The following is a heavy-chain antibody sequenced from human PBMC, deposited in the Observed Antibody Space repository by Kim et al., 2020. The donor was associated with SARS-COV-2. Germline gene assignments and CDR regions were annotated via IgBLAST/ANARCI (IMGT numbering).Heavy chain of an antibody. CDR2: WDN. J-gene: IGHJ4*02. CDR3: ARRAGSSRV. D-gene: IGHD6-6*01. V-gene: IGHV6-1*01. Sequence: WDNDYAVSVRSRITLNPDTSKNQFSLQLNSVTPEDTAVYYCARRAGSSRVWGQGTLVTVSS.